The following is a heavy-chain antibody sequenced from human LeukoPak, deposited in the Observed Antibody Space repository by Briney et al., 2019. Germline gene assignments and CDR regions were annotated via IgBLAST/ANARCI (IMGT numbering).Heavy chain of an antibody. CDR3: ARAGLLWFGESTDWFDP. CDR2: INPNSGGT. Sequence: GASVKVSCKASGYTFTGYYMHWVRQAPGQGLEWMGWINPNSGGTNYAQKFQSRVTMTRDTSISTAYMELSRLRSDDTAVYYCARAGLLWFGESTDWFDPWGQGTLVTVSS. J-gene: IGHJ5*02. V-gene: IGHV1-2*02. CDR1: GYTFTGYY. D-gene: IGHD3-10*01.